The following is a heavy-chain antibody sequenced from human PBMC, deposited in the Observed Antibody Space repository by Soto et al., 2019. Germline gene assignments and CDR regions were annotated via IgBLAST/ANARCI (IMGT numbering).Heavy chain of an antibody. J-gene: IGHJ4*02. CDR3: AKAPRGSGRDYYFEY. CDR2: MNQDGSQE. Sequence: EVQLVESGGGLVQPGGSLRLSCAASGFTFSNYWMSWVRQAPGKGLEWVANMNQDGSQEYYVDSVKGRFTISRDNAENSLYLQMNSLRDEDTAVYYCAKAPRGSGRDYYFEYWGQGTLMTVSS. CDR1: GFTFSNYW. V-gene: IGHV3-7*05. D-gene: IGHD3-10*01.